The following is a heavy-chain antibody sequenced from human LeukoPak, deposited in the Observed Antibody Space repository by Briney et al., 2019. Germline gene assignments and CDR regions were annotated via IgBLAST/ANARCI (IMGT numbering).Heavy chain of an antibody. V-gene: IGHV4-39*01. CDR1: GGSISTSAFY. Sequence: SETLSLTCTVSGGSISTSAFYWGWIRQPPGKGLECIGSIYDSGNEFYNPSLKSRVTISADTSKNQFSLKLNSVTAADTAMYYCARQISDYYYYYMDVWGEGITVTVAS. CDR3: ARQISDYYYYYMDV. CDR2: IYDSGNE. J-gene: IGHJ6*03. D-gene: IGHD2/OR15-2a*01.